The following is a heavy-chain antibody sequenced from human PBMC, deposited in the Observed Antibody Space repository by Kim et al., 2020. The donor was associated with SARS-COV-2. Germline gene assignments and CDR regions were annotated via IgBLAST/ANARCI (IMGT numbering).Heavy chain of an antibody. Sequence: AVVRGRFTISRDDSKNISYLQMNNLGSEDTAVYYCSRGGSTYDYPYFDFWGQGTPVTVSS. V-gene: IGHV3-49*02. D-gene: IGHD3-16*01. J-gene: IGHJ4*02. CDR3: SRGGSTYDYPYFDF.